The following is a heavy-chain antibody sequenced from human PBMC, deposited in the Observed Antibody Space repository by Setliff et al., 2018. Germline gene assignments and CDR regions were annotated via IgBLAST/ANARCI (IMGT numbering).Heavy chain of an antibody. CDR2: IYYSGST. CDR3: AREQWLDPPGYYYMDV. CDR1: GGSISSGDYY. V-gene: IGHV4-30-4*08. D-gene: IGHD6-19*01. Sequence: SETLSLTCTVSGGSISSGDYYWSWIRQPPGKGLEWIGYIYYSGSTYYNPSLKSRVTISVDTSKNQFSLRVNSVTAAGMAVYYCAREQWLDPPGYYYMDVWAKGTTVTVSS. J-gene: IGHJ6*03.